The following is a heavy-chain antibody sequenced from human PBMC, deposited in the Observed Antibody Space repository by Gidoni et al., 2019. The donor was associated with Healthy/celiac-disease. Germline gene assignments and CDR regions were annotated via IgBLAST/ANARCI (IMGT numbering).Heavy chain of an antibody. CDR3: TRDYDMLTGYQY. D-gene: IGHD3-9*01. V-gene: IGHV3-73*01. CDR2: IRSKANSYAT. CDR1: GFTFSGSA. J-gene: IGHJ4*02. Sequence: VQLVESGGGLVQPGGSLNLSCAASGFTFSGSAMHCVRQASGKGLEWVGSIRSKANSYATAYDASVKGRFTISRDDSKNTAYLQMNSLKTEDTAVYYCTRDYDMLTGYQYWGQGTLVTVSS.